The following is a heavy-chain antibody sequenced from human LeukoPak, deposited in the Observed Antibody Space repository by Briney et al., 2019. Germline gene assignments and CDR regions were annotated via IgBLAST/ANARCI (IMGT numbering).Heavy chain of an antibody. CDR1: GVSISSYY. V-gene: IGHV4-59*01. CDR2: IYYSGST. J-gene: IGHJ4*02. CDR3: ARGSDYGEPFDY. Sequence: PSETLSLTCTVSGVSISSYYWSWIRQPPGKGLEWIGYIYYSGSTNYNPSLKSRVTISVDTSKNQFSLKLSSVTAADTAVYYCARGSDYGEPFDYWGQGTLVTVSS. D-gene: IGHD4-17*01.